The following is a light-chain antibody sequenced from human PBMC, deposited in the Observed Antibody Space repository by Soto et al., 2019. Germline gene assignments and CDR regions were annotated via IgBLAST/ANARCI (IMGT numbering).Light chain of an antibody. J-gene: IGLJ3*02. Sequence: QSVLTQPASVSGSAGQSLTISCTGTSSDVGAHNYVSWYQQNPGKAPKLMLYDVNKRPSGVPDRFSGSKSGNTASLTVSGLQAEDEADYYCSSYAGGNNWVFGGGTKLTVL. CDR3: SSYAGGNNWV. CDR2: DVN. V-gene: IGLV2-8*01. CDR1: SSDVGAHNY.